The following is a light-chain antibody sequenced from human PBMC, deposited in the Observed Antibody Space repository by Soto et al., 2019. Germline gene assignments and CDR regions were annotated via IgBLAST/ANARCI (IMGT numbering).Light chain of an antibody. CDR2: EVS. Sequence: QSALTQPASVSGSPGQSITISCTGTSSDVGSYNLVSWYQQHPGKAPKLMIYEVSKRSSGVSNRCSGSKSGNTASLTISGLEAEDEADYSCCSYAGSSTWVFGGGTKLTVL. V-gene: IGLV2-23*02. CDR1: SSDVGSYNL. CDR3: CSYAGSSTWV. J-gene: IGLJ3*02.